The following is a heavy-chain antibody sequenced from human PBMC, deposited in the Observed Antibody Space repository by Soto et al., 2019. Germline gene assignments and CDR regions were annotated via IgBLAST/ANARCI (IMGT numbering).Heavy chain of an antibody. V-gene: IGHV4-59*01. Sequence: SETLSLTCTVSGDSISTYYWSWIRQPTGKGLEWIGHIYYSGNTDYNPSVKSRVTISVDTSKNQFSLKLRSVTAADTAVYYCARMGTYCYYYVDVWGKGTTVTVSS. CDR3: ARMGTYCYYYVDV. CDR2: IYYSGNT. J-gene: IGHJ6*03. CDR1: GDSISTYY.